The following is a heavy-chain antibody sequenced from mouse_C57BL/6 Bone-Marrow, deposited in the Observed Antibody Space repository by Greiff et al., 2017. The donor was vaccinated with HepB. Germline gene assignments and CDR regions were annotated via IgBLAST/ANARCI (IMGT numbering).Heavy chain of an antibody. V-gene: IGHV1-82*01. CDR1: GYAFSSSW. CDR2: IYPGDGDT. D-gene: IGHD1-1*01. J-gene: IGHJ3*01. Sequence: VQLQQSGPELVKPGASVKISCKASGYAFSSSWMNWVKQRPGKGLEWIGRIYPGDGDTNYNGKFKGKATLTADKSSSTAYMQLSSLTSEDSAVYFCASLLSTVVATDWFAYWGQGTLVTVSA. CDR3: ASLLSTVVATDWFAY.